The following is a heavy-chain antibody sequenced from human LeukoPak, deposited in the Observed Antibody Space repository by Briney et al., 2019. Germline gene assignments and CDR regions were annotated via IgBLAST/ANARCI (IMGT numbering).Heavy chain of an antibody. D-gene: IGHD7-27*01. V-gene: IGHV4-59*01. Sequence: SETLSLTCTVSGGSIVSYYWSWIRQPPGKGLEWIGDIYYSGSTNYNPSLKSRVNISIDTSKNQFSLKLSSVTAADTAVYYCARDAGGATGDYYFDYWGQGTLVTVSS. CDR2: IYYSGST. CDR1: GGSIVSYY. CDR3: ARDAGGATGDYYFDY. J-gene: IGHJ4*02.